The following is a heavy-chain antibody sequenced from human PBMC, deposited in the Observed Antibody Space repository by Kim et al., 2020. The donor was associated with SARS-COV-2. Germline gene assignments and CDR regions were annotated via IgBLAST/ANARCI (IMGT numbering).Heavy chain of an antibody. J-gene: IGHJ4*02. Sequence: GESLKISCKASGYIFTNYFFAWLRHVPGRGLEWIGIIDPDNSKTTYNPSFQGQVTISVDNSIATAYLHWSSVKASDTAIYYCARQWDQFFDYWGQGTLVTVSS. V-gene: IGHV5-51*01. D-gene: IGHD1-26*01. CDR3: ARQWDQFFDY. CDR1: GYIFTNYF. CDR2: IDPDNSKT.